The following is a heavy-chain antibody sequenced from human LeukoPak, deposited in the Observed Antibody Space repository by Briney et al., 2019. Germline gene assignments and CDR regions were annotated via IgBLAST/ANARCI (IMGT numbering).Heavy chain of an antibody. D-gene: IGHD2-2*02. CDR1: GITFSSYE. CDR2: ISSSGSTI. Sequence: GGSLRLSCAPSGITFSSYELNWVRQAPGKGLKWVSYISSSGSTIYYADSVKGRFPISRDSAKNSLYLQMNSLRAEETAVYYCARDYCSSTSCYIYYYYYMDVWGKGTTVTISS. V-gene: IGHV3-48*03. J-gene: IGHJ6*03. CDR3: ARDYCSSTSCYIYYYYYMDV.